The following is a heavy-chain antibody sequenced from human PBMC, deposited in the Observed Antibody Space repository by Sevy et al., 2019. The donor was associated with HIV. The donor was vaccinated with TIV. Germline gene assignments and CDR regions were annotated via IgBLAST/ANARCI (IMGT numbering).Heavy chain of an antibody. V-gene: IGHV5-51*01. D-gene: IGHD6-13*01. J-gene: IGHJ3*02. CDR3: SEPDSSSLPPGAFDI. CDR1: GYSFTTYW. Sequence: GESLKISCKGSGYSFTTYWIAWVRQMPGKGLEWMGIIYPGDSDTRYSPSFQGQVTISADKSISTAYLQWSSLKASDTAMEYFSEPDSSSLPPGAFDIWGQGTMVTVSS. CDR2: IYPGDSDT.